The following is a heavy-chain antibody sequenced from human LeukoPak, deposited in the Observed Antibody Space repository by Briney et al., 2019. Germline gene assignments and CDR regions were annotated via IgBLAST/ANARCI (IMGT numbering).Heavy chain of an antibody. V-gene: IGHV4-38-2*02. CDR3: ARVCSSGRCLDY. J-gene: IGHJ4*02. CDR1: GYSISSGYY. Sequence: PSETLSLTCTVSGYSISSGYYWAWMRQPPGKGLEWIGSINHSGSTYYNPSLKSRVTESVDTSKNQVSLRLSSVTAADTAVYYCARVCSSGRCLDYWGQGTLVSVSS. CDR2: INHSGST. D-gene: IGHD2-15*01.